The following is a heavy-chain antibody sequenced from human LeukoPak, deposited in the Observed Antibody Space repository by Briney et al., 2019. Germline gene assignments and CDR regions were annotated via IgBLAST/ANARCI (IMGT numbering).Heavy chain of an antibody. V-gene: IGHV1-18*01. CDR3: ARGTATWIQLRLLSFDY. CDR1: GYTFTSYG. CDR2: ISAYNGNT. J-gene: IGHJ4*02. Sequence: ASVKVSCKASGYTFTSYGISWVRQAPGQGLEWMGWISAYNGNTNYAQKLQGRVTMTTDTSTSTAYMELRSLRSDDTAVYYCARGTATWIQLRLLSFDYWGQGTPVTVSS. D-gene: IGHD5-18*01.